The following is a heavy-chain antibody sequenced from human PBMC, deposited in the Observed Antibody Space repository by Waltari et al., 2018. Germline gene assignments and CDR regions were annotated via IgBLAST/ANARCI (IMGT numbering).Heavy chain of an antibody. V-gene: IGHV1-69*15. D-gene: IGHD3-16*01. CDR1: GGTFSSHA. CDR2: IIPKFGTT. J-gene: IGHJ6*02. Sequence: QVHLVQSGAEVKKPGSSVKVSCQASGGTFSSHAINWVRQAPGEGLEWIGRIIPKFGTTHQTQKFQGRLTITADQSMGIAYMELSSLTSQDTAVYYCASPVGHGRGLDVWGQGTTVTVSS. CDR3: ASPVGHGRGLDV.